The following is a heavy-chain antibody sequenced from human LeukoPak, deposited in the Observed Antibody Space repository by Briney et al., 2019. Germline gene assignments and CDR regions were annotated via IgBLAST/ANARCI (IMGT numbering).Heavy chain of an antibody. V-gene: IGHV1-2*02. D-gene: IGHD6-19*01. Sequence: ASVKVSCKASGCTFTDYYINWVRQAPGQGLEWMGWINPNSGDTNYAQKFQDRVTMTRDTSISTAYIELNLLRSDDTAVYYCAREDPVAGTWFDPWGQGTLVTVSS. CDR3: AREDPVAGTWFDP. CDR2: INPNSGDT. J-gene: IGHJ5*02. CDR1: GCTFTDYY.